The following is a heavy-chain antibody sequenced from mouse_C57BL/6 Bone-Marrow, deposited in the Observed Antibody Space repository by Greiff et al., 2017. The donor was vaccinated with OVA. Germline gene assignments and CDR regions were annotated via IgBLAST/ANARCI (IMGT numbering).Heavy chain of an antibody. Sequence: EVHLVESGGGLVQPGGSLKLSCAASGFTFSDYYMYWVRQTPEKRLEWVAYISNGGGSTYYPDTVKGRFTISRDNAKNTLYLQMSRLKSEDTAMYYCARLGTGPFAYWGQGTLVTVSA. CDR3: ARLGTGPFAY. V-gene: IGHV5-12*01. CDR1: GFTFSDYY. J-gene: IGHJ3*01. D-gene: IGHD4-1*01. CDR2: ISNGGGST.